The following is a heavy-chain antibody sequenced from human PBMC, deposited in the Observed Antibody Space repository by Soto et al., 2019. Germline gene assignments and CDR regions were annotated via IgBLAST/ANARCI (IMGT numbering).Heavy chain of an antibody. CDR3: ARDVEYCTNGGCRNWFDP. CDR2: IYYSGST. V-gene: IGHV4-31*03. D-gene: IGHD2-8*01. Sequence: QVQLQESGPVLVKPSQPLSLTCTVPGGSSRSGGSYWSWIGQHPGRGLEWIGDIYYSGSTYYNPSLRSRVPISVDTSKNQFSLKRSSVTAADTAVYYCARDVEYCTNGGCRNWFDPWGQVTLVTVSS. CDR1: GGSSRSGGSY. J-gene: IGHJ5*02.